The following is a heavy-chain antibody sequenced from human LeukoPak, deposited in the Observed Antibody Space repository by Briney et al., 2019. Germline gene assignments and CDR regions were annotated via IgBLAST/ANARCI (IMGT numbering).Heavy chain of an antibody. CDR2: IYHSGST. CDR1: GGSISSSSYY. V-gene: IGHV4-30-2*01. CDR3: ARVSFGSDDY. D-gene: IGHD3-16*01. Sequence: SETLSLTCTVSGGSISSSSYYWSWIRQPPGKGLEWIGYIYHSGSTYYNPSLKSRVTISVDRSKNQFSLKLSSVTAADTAVYYCARVSFGSDDYWGQGTLVTVSS. J-gene: IGHJ4*02.